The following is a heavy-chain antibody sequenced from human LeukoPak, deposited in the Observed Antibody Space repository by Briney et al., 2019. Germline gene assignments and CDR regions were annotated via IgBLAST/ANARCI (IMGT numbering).Heavy chain of an antibody. CDR2: IYYSGST. CDR1: GASISSYY. V-gene: IGHV4-59*01. D-gene: IGHD3-3*01. J-gene: IGHJ5*02. CDR3: ARVGILRFPSNWFDP. Sequence: SETLSLTCTVSGASISSYYWSWIRQPPGKGLEWIGYIYYSGSTRYNPSLKSRVTISVDTSKNQFSLKLSSATAADTAVYYCARVGILRFPSNWFDPWGQGTLVTASS.